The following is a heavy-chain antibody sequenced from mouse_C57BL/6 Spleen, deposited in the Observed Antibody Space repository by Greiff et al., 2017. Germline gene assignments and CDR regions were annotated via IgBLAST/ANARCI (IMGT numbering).Heavy chain of an antibody. CDR1: GFSLTSYG. Sequence: VKLKESGPGLVQPSQSLSITCTVSGFSLTSYGVHWVRQSPGKGLEWLGVIWSGGSTDYNAAFISRLSISKDNSKSQVFFKMNSLQADDTAIYYCARNYDGYYRGYFDVWGTGTTVTVSS. CDR3: ARNYDGYYRGYFDV. D-gene: IGHD2-3*01. J-gene: IGHJ1*03. V-gene: IGHV2-2*01. CDR2: IWSGGST.